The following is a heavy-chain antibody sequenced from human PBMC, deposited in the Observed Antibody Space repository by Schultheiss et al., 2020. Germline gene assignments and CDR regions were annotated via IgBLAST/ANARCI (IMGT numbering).Heavy chain of an antibody. Sequence: SETLSLTCTVSGGSVTSSGYFWGWIRQPPGKGLEWIGYIYYSGSTYYNPSLKSRVTMSVDTSKKQFSLKLDSVTAADTAVYYCARDTDRAAGPYDWFDPWGQGTLVTVSS. V-gene: IGHV4-61*08. CDR2: IYYSGST. J-gene: IGHJ5*02. CDR3: ARDTDRAAGPYDWFDP. D-gene: IGHD6-13*01. CDR1: GGSVTSSGYF.